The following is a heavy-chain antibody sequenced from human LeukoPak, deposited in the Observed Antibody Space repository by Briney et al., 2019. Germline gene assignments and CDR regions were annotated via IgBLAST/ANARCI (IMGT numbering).Heavy chain of an antibody. CDR2: INHSGST. J-gene: IGHJ4*02. CDR1: GGSFSGYY. D-gene: IGHD2-2*01. V-gene: IGHV4-34*01. CDR3: ARVSCSSTSCYGKTIDY. Sequence: PSETLSLTCAVYGGSFSGYYWSWIRQPPGKGLEWVGEINHSGSTNYNPSLKSRVTISVATSKNQVSLKLSSVTAADTAVYYCARVSCSSTSCYGKTIDYWGQGTLVTVSS.